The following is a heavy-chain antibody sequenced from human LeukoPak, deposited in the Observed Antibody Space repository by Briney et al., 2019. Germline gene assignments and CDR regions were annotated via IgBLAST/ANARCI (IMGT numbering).Heavy chain of an antibody. CDR3: VRDRGTYRPIDY. Sequence: GGSLRLSCAASGFDFSTYAINWVRQAPGKGLEWVSSISTMSDYIFYGDSVKGRFTISRDNAKNSVYLQMNSLRAEDTAIYYCVRDRGTYRPIDYWGQGTLVTVSS. D-gene: IGHD1-26*01. V-gene: IGHV3-21*04. J-gene: IGHJ4*02. CDR2: ISTMSDYI. CDR1: GFDFSTYA.